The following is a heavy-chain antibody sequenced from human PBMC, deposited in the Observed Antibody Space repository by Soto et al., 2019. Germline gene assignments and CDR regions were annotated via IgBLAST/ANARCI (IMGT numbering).Heavy chain of an antibody. CDR3: ARENMATGYYFDS. CDR1: GGSVSSGSYY. J-gene: IGHJ4*02. Sequence: QVQLQESGPGLVKPSETLSLTCSVSGGSVSSGSYYWSWIRQPPGKGLEWIGYIYYSGTTNYNPSLKSRVTLFVDTSKNQFSLKLSSVTAADTAVYYCARENMATGYYFDSWGQGTLVTVSS. D-gene: IGHD5-12*01. V-gene: IGHV4-61*01. CDR2: IYYSGTT.